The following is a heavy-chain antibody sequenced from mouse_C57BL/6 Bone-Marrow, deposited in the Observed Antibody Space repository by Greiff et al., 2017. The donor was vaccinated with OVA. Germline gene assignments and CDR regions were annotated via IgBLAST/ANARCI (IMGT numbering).Heavy chain of an antibody. CDR1: GFNIKDYY. CDR2: IDPEDGET. D-gene: IGHD2-4*01. J-gene: IGHJ1*03. CDR3: ARMGLRRGWYFDV. Sequence: EVQLQQSGAELVKPGASVKLSCTASGFNIKDYYMHWVKQRTEQGLEWIGRIDPEDGETKYAPKLQGKATITADTSSTTAYLQLSSLTSEDTAVYYCARMGLRRGWYFDVWGTGTTVTVSS. V-gene: IGHV14-2*01.